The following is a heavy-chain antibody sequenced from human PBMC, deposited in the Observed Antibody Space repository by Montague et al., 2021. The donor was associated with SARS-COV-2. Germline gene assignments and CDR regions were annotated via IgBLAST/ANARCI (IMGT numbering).Heavy chain of an antibody. Sequence: SETLSLTCSVSGDSIKTYYWSWIRQPPGRGLEYIGYVFYTGSANYNSSLKSRLTITEDTSKNQFSLALRTVTAADTAVYYCARRSGSSSWFFDYWGQGILVTVSS. J-gene: IGHJ4*02. CDR1: GDSIKTYY. V-gene: IGHV4-59*08. D-gene: IGHD6-13*01. CDR2: VFYTGSA. CDR3: ARRSGSSSWFFDY.